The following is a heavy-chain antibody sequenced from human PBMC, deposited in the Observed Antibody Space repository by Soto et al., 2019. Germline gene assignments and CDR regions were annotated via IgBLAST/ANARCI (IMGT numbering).Heavy chain of an antibody. Sequence: SVKVSCRASGGTFSSYAISWVRQAPVQGLEWMGGIIPIFGTANYSQKFQGRVTITADKSTSTAYMELRSLRSEDTAVYYCARPLYGSGSYLTPFDYWGQGTLVTVSS. V-gene: IGHV1-69*06. CDR2: IIPIFGTA. D-gene: IGHD3-10*01. CDR3: ARPLYGSGSYLTPFDY. J-gene: IGHJ4*02. CDR1: GGTFSSYA.